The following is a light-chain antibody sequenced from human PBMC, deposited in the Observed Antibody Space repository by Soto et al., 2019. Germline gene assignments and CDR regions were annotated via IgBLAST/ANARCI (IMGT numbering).Light chain of an antibody. CDR3: AAWDAGVSGPA. CDR1: SSIIGSKY. Sequence: QSVLTQPPSASGTPGQRVTISCSGSSSIIGSKYVYWYQQLPGTAPKLLMYRNNQRPSGVPDRFSGSKSGTSASLAISGLRSEDEADYYCAAWDAGVSGPAFGGGTKVTVL. V-gene: IGLV1-47*01. CDR2: RNN. J-gene: IGLJ2*01.